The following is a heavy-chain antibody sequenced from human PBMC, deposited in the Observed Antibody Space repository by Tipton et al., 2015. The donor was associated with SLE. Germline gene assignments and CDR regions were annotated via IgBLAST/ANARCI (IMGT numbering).Heavy chain of an antibody. Sequence: TLSLTCTVSGGSISSHYWSWIRQPPGKGLEWIGYIYYSGSTNYNPPLKSRVTISVDTSKNQFSLKLSSVTAADTAVYYCARLINVRVVRGVTPYWYFDLWGRGTLVTVSS. J-gene: IGHJ2*01. CDR2: IYYSGST. CDR3: ARLINVRVVRGVTPYWYFDL. D-gene: IGHD3-10*01. CDR1: GGSISSHY. V-gene: IGHV4-59*11.